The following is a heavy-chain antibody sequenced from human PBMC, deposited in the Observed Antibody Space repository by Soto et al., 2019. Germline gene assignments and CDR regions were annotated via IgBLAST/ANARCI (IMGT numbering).Heavy chain of an antibody. CDR3: TTGVRSGYYKY. D-gene: IGHD3-3*01. J-gene: IGHJ4*02. CDR1: GCTFSSAW. V-gene: IGHV3-15*01. CDR2: IKSKIEGGTI. Sequence: EVQLVESGEGLVKPGGSLRLSCAASGCTFSSAWMSWVRQAPGKGLEWVGRIKSKIEGGTIDYAAPVKGRFTISRDDSESTLYLQMNSLKTDDTAVYYCTTGVRSGYYKYWGQGALVTVSS.